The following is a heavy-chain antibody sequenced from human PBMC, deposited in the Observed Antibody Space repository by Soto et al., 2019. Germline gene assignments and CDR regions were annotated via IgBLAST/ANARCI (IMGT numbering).Heavy chain of an antibody. V-gene: IGHV3-23*01. CDR3: AKSPGAYYPITFDY. Sequence: EVQLLESGGGLVQPGGSLRLSCAASGFTFSSYAMSWVRQAPGKVLEWVSATRDSGGTTYYADSVKGRFTISRDNSKSTLYLQMNSLRVEDTAIYYCAKSPGAYYPITFDYWGQGSLVAVSS. CDR1: GFTFSSYA. J-gene: IGHJ4*02. D-gene: IGHD4-17*01. CDR2: TRDSGGTT.